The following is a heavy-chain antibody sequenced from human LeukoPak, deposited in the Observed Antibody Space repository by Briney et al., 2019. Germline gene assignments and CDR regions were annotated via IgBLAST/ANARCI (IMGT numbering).Heavy chain of an antibody. J-gene: IGHJ3*02. Sequence: SETLSLTCTVSGGSISSSTYYWDWIRQPPGQGLEWIGNIYDSGDTYYTPSLKSRVTMFVDTSKNQFSLKLSSVTAADTAVYYCARHGRPGYGGYGNAFDIWGQGTMVTVSS. CDR1: GGSISSSTYY. V-gene: IGHV4-39*01. CDR3: ARHGRPGYGGYGNAFDI. D-gene: IGHD5-12*01. CDR2: IYDSGDT.